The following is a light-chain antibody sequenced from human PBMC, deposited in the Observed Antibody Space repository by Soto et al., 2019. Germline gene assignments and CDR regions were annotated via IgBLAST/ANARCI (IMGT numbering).Light chain of an antibody. V-gene: IGKV1-5*03. CDR2: KAS. CDR1: QNIRAW. Sequence: DIQMTQSPSTLSASVGDRVTITCRASQNIRAWLAWYQQKPGKAPKLLIYKASNLYSGVPSRFSGSASGTEFTLTFSSLQPDDFAIYYCHQYNSYPWTFGQGTKVDIK. CDR3: HQYNSYPWT. J-gene: IGKJ1*01.